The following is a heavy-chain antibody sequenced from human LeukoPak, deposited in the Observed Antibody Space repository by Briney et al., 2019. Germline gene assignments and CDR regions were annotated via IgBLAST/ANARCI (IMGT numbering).Heavy chain of an antibody. CDR2: IYHSGST. CDR3: ARTIVVSTLRYPHLDY. CDR1: GYSISSGYY. V-gene: IGHV4-38-2*02. D-gene: IGHD5/OR15-5a*01. Sequence: PSETLSLTCTVSGYSISSGYYWGWIRQPPGKGLEWIGSIYHSGSTYYNPSLKSRVTISVDTSKSQFSLKLSSATAADTAVYYCARTIVVSTLRYPHLDYRGQGTLVTVSS. J-gene: IGHJ4*02.